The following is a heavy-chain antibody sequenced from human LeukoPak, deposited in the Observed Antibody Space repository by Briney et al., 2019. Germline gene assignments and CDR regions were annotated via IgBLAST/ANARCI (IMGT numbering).Heavy chain of an antibody. D-gene: IGHD4-17*01. V-gene: IGHV3-23*01. CDR3: AKETVTTILSS. CDR1: GFTFSNSW. Sequence: PGGSLRLSCAASGFTFSNSWMHWVRQAPGKGLEWVSAISGSGGSTYYADSVKGRFTISRDNSKNTLYLQMNSLRAEDTAVYYCAKETVTTILSSWGQGTLVTVSS. CDR2: ISGSGGST. J-gene: IGHJ5*02.